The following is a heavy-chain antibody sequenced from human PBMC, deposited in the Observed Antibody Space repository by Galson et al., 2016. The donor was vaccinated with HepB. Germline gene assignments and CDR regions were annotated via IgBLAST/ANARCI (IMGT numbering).Heavy chain of an antibody. D-gene: IGHD5-18*01. Sequence: SLRLSCAASGFTFSSYTMHWVRQAPGKGLEWVAVISYDGSNKYSADSVKGRFTISRDNSKNTLFLQMNSLRAEDTAVYYCARDRAMLTGFDYWGQGTLVTVSS. J-gene: IGHJ4*02. CDR2: ISYDGSNK. CDR3: ARDRAMLTGFDY. V-gene: IGHV3-30*04. CDR1: GFTFSSYT.